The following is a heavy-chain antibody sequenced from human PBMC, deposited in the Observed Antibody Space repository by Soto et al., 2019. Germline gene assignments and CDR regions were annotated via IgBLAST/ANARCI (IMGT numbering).Heavy chain of an antibody. V-gene: IGHV1-3*01. CDR2: INAGNGNT. D-gene: IGHD3-22*01. CDR3: ARDPNDSSAYYHHYYYGMDV. Sequence: ASVKSDCKASGYTCTSYGIHWVRQAPGQRLEWTGWINAGNGNTKYSEEFQGRVTITRDTSASTAYLELSSLRSEDTAVYYCARDPNDSSAYYHHYYYGMDVWGQGTTVTVSS. CDR1: GYTCTSYG. J-gene: IGHJ6*02.